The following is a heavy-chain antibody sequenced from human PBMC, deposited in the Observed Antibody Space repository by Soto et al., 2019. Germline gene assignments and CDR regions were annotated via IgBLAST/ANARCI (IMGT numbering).Heavy chain of an antibody. CDR3: ARVNYDFWSGGNYYYYMDV. J-gene: IGHJ6*03. D-gene: IGHD3-3*01. V-gene: IGHV6-1*01. Sequence: SQTLSLTCAISGDSVSSNSAAWNWIRQSPSRGLEWLGRTYYRSKWYNDYAVSVKSRITINPDTSKNQFSLQLNSVTPEDTAVYYCARVNYDFWSGGNYYYYMDVWGKGTTVTVS. CDR2: TYYRSKWYN. CDR1: GDSVSSNSAA.